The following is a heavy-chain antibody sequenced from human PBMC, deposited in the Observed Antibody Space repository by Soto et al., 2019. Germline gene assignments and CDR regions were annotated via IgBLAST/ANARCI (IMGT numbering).Heavy chain of an antibody. Sequence: GGSLRLSCAASGFTFSSYSMNWVRQAPGRGLEWVSYISSSSSNIYYADSVKGRFTISRDNAKNSLYLQMNSLRDEDTAVYYCAKEMLASISRPFDYWGQGTLVTVSS. CDR1: GFTFSSYS. CDR2: ISSSSSNI. J-gene: IGHJ4*02. D-gene: IGHD2-2*01. CDR3: AKEMLASISRPFDY. V-gene: IGHV3-48*02.